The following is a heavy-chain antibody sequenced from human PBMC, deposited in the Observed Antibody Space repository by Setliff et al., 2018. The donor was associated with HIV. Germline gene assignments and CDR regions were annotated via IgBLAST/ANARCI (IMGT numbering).Heavy chain of an antibody. V-gene: IGHV3-7*01. CDR3: AKDGN. CDR1: GFNFATAW. CDR2: INEDGSEK. D-gene: IGHD2-15*01. Sequence: GGSLRLSCEASGFNFATAWMSWVRQAPGKGLEWVANINEDGSEKYYVDSVKGRFTISRDNAKNSLYLQMNSLRAEDTAVYYCAKDGNWGQGTLVTVSS. J-gene: IGHJ4*02.